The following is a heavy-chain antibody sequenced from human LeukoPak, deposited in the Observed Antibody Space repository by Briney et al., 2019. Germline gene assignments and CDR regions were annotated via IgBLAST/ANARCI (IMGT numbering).Heavy chain of an antibody. CDR3: AKDFTLSIVGAQRAFDI. J-gene: IGHJ3*02. D-gene: IGHD1-26*01. V-gene: IGHV3-23*01. CDR1: GSTFTDYA. Sequence: PGGSLRLSCAASGSTFTDYAMSWLRQAPGKGLEWVSAINGDGGITFHGDSVKGRFTISRDNSKTTLYLQLNSLRAEDTALYYCAKDFTLSIVGAQRAFDIWGQGTMVIVSS. CDR2: INGDGGIT.